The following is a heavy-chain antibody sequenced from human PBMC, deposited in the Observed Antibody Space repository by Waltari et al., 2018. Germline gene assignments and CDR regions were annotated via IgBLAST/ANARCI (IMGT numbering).Heavy chain of an antibody. V-gene: IGHV1-2*02. CDR3: ARDPRWAVTKDYFDF. CDR2: ISPNSGVT. CDR1: GYSFNGYY. J-gene: IGHJ4*02. Sequence: QVQLVQSGAEVKKPGASVKVSCMASGYSFNGYYIHWVRQAPGQGLEWMGWISPNSGVTNYAQKFQARVTMTRDTSISTAYLELSRLTSDDTAIYYCARDPRWAVTKDYFDFWGQGTLVTVSS. D-gene: IGHD4-17*01.